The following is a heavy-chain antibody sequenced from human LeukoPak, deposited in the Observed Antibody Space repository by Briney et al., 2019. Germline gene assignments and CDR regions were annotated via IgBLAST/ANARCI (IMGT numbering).Heavy chain of an antibody. D-gene: IGHD5-18*01. V-gene: IGHV3-7*03. CDR1: GFTFISYW. CDR2: IKQDGSEK. J-gene: IGHJ4*02. CDR3: ARGRIQLWSR. Sequence: GSLRLSCAASGFTFISYWMSWVRQAPGKGLEWVANIKQDGSEKYYVDSVKGRFTISRDNAKNSLYLQMNSLRAEDTAVYYCARGRIQLWSRWGQGTLVTVSS.